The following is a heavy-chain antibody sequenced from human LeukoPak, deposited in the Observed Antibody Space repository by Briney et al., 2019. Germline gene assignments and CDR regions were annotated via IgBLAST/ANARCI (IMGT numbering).Heavy chain of an antibody. V-gene: IGHV3-30*18. D-gene: IGHD2-2*01. CDR3: AKDPGGLGYCSSTSCPASIYYYYGMDV. Sequence: GGSLRLSCAASGFTFRIYGMHWVRQAPGKGLEWMAVISHDGSNKYYADSVKGRFTISRDDSKNTLYLQMNSLRAEDTAVYYCAKDPGGLGYCSSTSCPASIYYYYGMDVWGQGTTVTVSS. CDR2: ISHDGSNK. CDR1: GFTFRIYG. J-gene: IGHJ6*02.